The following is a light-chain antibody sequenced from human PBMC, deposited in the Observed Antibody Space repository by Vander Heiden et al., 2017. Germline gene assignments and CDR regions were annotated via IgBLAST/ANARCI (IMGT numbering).Light chain of an antibody. V-gene: IGLV2-14*03. CDR2: DVS. CDR1: SSDIGRYTF. J-gene: IGLJ2*01. Sequence: QSALPQPASVSGSPGQSITISCTGTSSDIGRYTFVSWYQQHPGKAPKLFIYDVSHRPSGVSDRFSGSRSGNTASLSISGLQPEDEASYYCSSYTTSKTVIFGGGTELT. CDR3: SSYTTSKTVI.